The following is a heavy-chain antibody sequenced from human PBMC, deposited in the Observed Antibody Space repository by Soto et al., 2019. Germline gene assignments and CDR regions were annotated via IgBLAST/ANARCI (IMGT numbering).Heavy chain of an antibody. CDR1: GYTFTSYD. Sequence: APVKVSCKASGYTFTSYDINWVRQATGQGLEWMGWMNPNSGNTGYAQKFQGRVTMTRNTSISTAYMELSSLRSEDTAVYYCARVPELLWFGEGWFDPWGQGTLVTVSS. J-gene: IGHJ5*02. D-gene: IGHD3-10*01. V-gene: IGHV1-8*01. CDR3: ARVPELLWFGEGWFDP. CDR2: MNPNSGNT.